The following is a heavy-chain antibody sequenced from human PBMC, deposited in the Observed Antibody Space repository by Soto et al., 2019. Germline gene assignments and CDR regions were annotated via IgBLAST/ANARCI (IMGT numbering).Heavy chain of an antibody. V-gene: IGHV4-30-4*01. CDR2: IYYSGST. CDR1: GGSISSGDYY. J-gene: IGHJ6*02. Sequence: SETLSLTCTVSGGSISSGDYYWSWIRQPPGKGLEWIGYIYYSGSTYYNPSLKSRVTISVDTSKNQFSLKLSSVTAADTAVYYCPRDNILGILYGGMDVWGQGTTVTVSS. CDR3: PRDNILGILYGGMDV. D-gene: IGHD3-3*01.